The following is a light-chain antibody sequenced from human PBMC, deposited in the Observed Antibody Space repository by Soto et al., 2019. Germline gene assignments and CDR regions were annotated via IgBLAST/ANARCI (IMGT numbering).Light chain of an antibody. J-gene: IGKJ4*01. CDR2: MGS. CDR3: MQTLQSRT. V-gene: IGKV2-28*01. CDR1: QSLLHSNGYTY. Sequence: DIVMTQSPLSLPFTPGEPASISCRSSQSLLHSNGYTYLDWYLQKPGQSPQLLIYMGSNRASGVPDRFSGSGSGTDFTLKISRVEAEDVGVYYCMQTLQSRTFGGGTKVEIK.